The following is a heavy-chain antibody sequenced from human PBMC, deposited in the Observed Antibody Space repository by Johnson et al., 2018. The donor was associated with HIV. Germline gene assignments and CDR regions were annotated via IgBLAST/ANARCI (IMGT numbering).Heavy chain of an antibody. J-gene: IGHJ3*01. V-gene: IGHV3-66*01. D-gene: IGHD5-24*01. CDR1: GFTVSSNY. CDR2: IYSGGST. Sequence: VQLVESGGGLVQPGGSLRLSCASGFTVSSNYMSWVRQAPGKGLEWVSVIYSGGSTYYADSVKGRFTISRDNSKNTMYLQMTSLRAEDAAVYYCVKDVGDGYNRWGVFDFWGQGTMVTVSS. CDR3: VKDVGDGYNRWGVFDF.